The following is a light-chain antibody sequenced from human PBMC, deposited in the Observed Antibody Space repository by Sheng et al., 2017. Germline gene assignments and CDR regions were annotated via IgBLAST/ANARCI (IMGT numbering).Light chain of an antibody. CDR2: KTS. CDR1: QSISTW. Sequence: DIQLTQSPSTLSASVGDTVTITCRASQSISTWLAWYQQKPGRAPDLLIFKTSTLETGVTSRFSGSGSGTEFALTISSLQPDDFATYYCQEYNSYSQWTFGPGTKVDIK. J-gene: IGKJ1*01. V-gene: IGKV1-5*03. CDR3: QEYNSYSQWT.